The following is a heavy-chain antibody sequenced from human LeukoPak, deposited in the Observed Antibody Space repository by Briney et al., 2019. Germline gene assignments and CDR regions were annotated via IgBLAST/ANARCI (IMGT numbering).Heavy chain of an antibody. J-gene: IGHJ3*02. CDR1: GDSISSGDYY. D-gene: IGHD3-22*01. CDR2: ISSSGST. CDR3: ARGPYSYDSSGAFDI. V-gene: IGHV4-61*02. Sequence: SETLSLTCTVSGDSISSGDYYWSWIRQPAGKGLEWIGRISSSGSTNYNPSLKSRVTISVDTSKNQFSLELSSVTAADTAVYFCARGPYSYDSSGAFDIWGQGTMVTVSS.